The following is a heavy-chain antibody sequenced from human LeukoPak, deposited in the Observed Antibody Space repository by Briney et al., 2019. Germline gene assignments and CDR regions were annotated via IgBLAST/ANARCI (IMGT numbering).Heavy chain of an antibody. D-gene: IGHD6-13*01. CDR2: ISAYNGNT. V-gene: IGHV1-18*01. Sequence: GASVKVSCKASVYTFTSYGISGVRQAPGQGREGMGWISAYNGNTNYAQKLQGRVTMTTDTSTSTAYMELRSLRSDDTAVYYCASVGPRWDYWGQGTLVTVSS. CDR3: ASVGPRWDY. J-gene: IGHJ4*02. CDR1: VYTFTSYG.